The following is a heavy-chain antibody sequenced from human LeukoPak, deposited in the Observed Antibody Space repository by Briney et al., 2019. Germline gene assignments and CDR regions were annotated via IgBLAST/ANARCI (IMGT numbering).Heavy chain of an antibody. J-gene: IGHJ4*02. Sequence: SSETLSLTCTVSGGSISTYHWSWIRQPPGKGLEWIGYIFYSGSTTYNPSLLSQVSMSLDTSKKQFSLKLNSVTAADTAVYYCARGGGCTSAWGYWGQGTLVTVSS. CDR1: GGSISTYH. CDR3: ARGGGCTSAWGY. CDR2: IFYSGST. D-gene: IGHD6-19*01. V-gene: IGHV4-59*01.